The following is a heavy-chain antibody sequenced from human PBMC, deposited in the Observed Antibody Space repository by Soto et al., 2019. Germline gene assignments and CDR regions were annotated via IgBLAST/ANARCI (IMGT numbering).Heavy chain of an antibody. CDR1: GFTFSSYS. CDR3: AREEVTIFGVVSVGVRVNWFDP. V-gene: IGHV3-21*01. CDR2: ISSSSSYI. Sequence: EVQLVESGGGLVKPGGSLRLSCAASGFTFSSYSMNWVRQAPGKGLEWVSSISSSSSYIYYADSVKGRFTISRDNAKNSLYLQMNSLRAEDTAVYYCAREEVTIFGVVSVGVRVNWFDPWGQGTLVTVSS. D-gene: IGHD3-3*01. J-gene: IGHJ5*02.